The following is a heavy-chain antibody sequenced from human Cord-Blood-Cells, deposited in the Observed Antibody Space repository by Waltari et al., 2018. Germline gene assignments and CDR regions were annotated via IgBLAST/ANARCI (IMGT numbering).Heavy chain of an antibody. CDR2: ISSSSSTI. CDR1: AFTFSSYS. D-gene: IGHD4-17*01. CDR3: ARGSTTVTTPHDY. J-gene: IGHJ4*02. Sequence: EVQLVESGGGWVQPGGSLRLSCAASAFTFSSYSMNWVRQAPGKGLEWVSCISSSSSTIYYADSVKGRFTISRDNAKNSLYLQMNSLRDEDTAVYYCARGSTTVTTPHDYWGQGTLVTVSS. V-gene: IGHV3-48*02.